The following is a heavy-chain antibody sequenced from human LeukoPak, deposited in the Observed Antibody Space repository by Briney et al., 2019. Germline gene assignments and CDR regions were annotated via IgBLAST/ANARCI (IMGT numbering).Heavy chain of an antibody. Sequence: GGSLRLSCAASGFTFSSYEMNWVRQAPGKGLEWASYISSSGSSKYYADSVKGRFTISRDNAKNSVFLQINSLRAEDTALYYCAREEMSAAAGTDYFDWWGQGTLVTVSS. D-gene: IGHD6-13*01. CDR2: ISSSGSSK. V-gene: IGHV3-48*03. CDR3: AREEMSAAAGTDYFDW. CDR1: GFTFSSYE. J-gene: IGHJ4*02.